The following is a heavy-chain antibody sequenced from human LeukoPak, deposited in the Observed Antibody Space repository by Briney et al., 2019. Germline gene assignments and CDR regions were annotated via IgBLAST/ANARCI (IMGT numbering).Heavy chain of an antibody. Sequence: QPGGSLRLSCAASGFTFSSYEMNWVRQAPGKGLEWVSYISSSGSTIYYADSVKGRFTISRDNAKNSLYLQMNSLRAEDTAVYYCARSVPYYFGSGSYIDYWGQGTLVTVSS. J-gene: IGHJ4*02. CDR3: ARSVPYYFGSGSYIDY. CDR1: GFTFSSYE. D-gene: IGHD3-10*01. CDR2: ISSSGSTI. V-gene: IGHV3-48*03.